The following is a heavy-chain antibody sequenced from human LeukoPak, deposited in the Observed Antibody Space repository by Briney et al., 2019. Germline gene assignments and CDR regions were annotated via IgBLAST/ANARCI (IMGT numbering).Heavy chain of an antibody. CDR3: ARDDSGYCSGGSCHYYYYGMDV. V-gene: IGHV1-18*01. D-gene: IGHD2-15*01. CDR2: ISAYNGNT. CDR1: GYTFTSYG. J-gene: IGHJ6*02. Sequence: ASVKVSCKASGYTFTSYGISWVRQAPGQGLEWMGWISAYNGNTNYAQKLQGRVTMTTDTSTSTAYMELRSLRSDDTAVYYCARDDSGYCSGGSCHYYYYGMDVWGQGTTVTVSS.